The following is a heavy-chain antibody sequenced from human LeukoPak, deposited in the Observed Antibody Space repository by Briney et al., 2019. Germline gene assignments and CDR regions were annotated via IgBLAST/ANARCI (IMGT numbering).Heavy chain of an antibody. CDR3: ARHCGGDCVHAFDI. CDR2: ISYSGYT. J-gene: IGHJ3*02. CDR1: GRSISSSRSY. Sequence: SETLSLTCTVSGRSISSSRSYWGWIRQPPGKGLEWIGTISYSGYTYYNPSLKSRVTISIDTSKNQFSLRLSSVTAADTAVHYCARHCGGDCVHAFDIWGQGTMVTVSS. D-gene: IGHD2-21*02. V-gene: IGHV4-39*01.